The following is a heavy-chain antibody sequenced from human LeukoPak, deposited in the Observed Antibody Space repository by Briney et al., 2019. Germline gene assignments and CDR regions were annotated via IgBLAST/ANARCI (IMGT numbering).Heavy chain of an antibody. D-gene: IGHD6-19*01. V-gene: IGHV4-39*01. CDR3: ARRSIAVDGSFDY. CDR1: GGSISSSSYY. CDR2: IYYSGST. J-gene: IGHJ4*02. Sequence: PSETLSLTCTVSGGSISSSSYYWGWLRHPPGKGLEWLGSIYYSGSTYYNPSLKSRVTMSVDTSKNQFSLKLSSVTAADRAVYYCARRSIAVDGSFDYWGQGTLVTVSS.